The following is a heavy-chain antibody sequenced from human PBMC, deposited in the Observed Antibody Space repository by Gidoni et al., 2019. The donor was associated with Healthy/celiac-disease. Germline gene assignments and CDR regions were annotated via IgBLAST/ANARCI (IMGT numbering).Heavy chain of an antibody. CDR3: ASGSWYGYFQH. CDR2: INHSGST. V-gene: IGHV4-34*01. Sequence: QVQLQQWGAGLLKPSETLSLTCAVYGGSFSGYYWSWIRQPPGKGLGVIGEINHSGSTNDNPSLKSRVTISVDTSKNQFSLKLSSVTAADTAVYYCASGSWYGYFQHWGQGTLVTVSS. J-gene: IGHJ1*01. D-gene: IGHD6-13*01. CDR1: GGSFSGYY.